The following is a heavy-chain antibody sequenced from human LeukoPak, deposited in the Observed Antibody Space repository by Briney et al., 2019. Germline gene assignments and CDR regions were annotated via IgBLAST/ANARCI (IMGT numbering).Heavy chain of an antibody. CDR2: INQAGSAQ. V-gene: IGHV3-7*01. CDR3: ARGGIAAAGKSDY. D-gene: IGHD6-13*01. Sequence: GGSLRLSRTASGFTYSGYWMSWVRQAPGKGLEWVANINQAGSAQYYVDSVKGQFTISRDNAKNSLHLQMNSLRAEDTAVYYCARGGIAAAGKSDYWGQGTLVTVSS. CDR1: GFTYSGYW. J-gene: IGHJ4*02.